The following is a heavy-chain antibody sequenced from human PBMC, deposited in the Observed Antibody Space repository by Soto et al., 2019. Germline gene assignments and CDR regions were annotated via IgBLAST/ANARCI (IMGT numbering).Heavy chain of an antibody. CDR1: GFTFSSYG. V-gene: IGHV3-33*01. J-gene: IGHJ4*02. CDR2: IWYDGSNK. D-gene: IGHD4-4*01. CDR3: ARLLADSTPRGPIDY. Sequence: PGGSLRLSCAASGFTFSSYGMHWVRQAPGKGLEWVAVIWYDGSNKYYADSVKGRFTISRDNSKNTLYLQMNSLRAEDTALYYCARLLADSTPRGPIDYWGQGTVVTVSS.